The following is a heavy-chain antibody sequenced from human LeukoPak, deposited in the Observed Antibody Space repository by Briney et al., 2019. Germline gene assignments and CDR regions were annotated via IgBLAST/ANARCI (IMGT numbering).Heavy chain of an antibody. CDR3: ARETYYSSGNVYNRIDY. CDR1: GYTFSDYT. D-gene: IGHD3-10*01. Sequence: ASVKVSCKTSGYTFSDYTINWVRQAPGQGLEWMGWINPNSGGTNYAQKFQGRVTMTRDTSISTAYMELSRLTSDDTAVYFCARETYYSSGNVYNRIDYWGQGTLVTVSS. J-gene: IGHJ4*02. CDR2: INPNSGGT. V-gene: IGHV1-2*02.